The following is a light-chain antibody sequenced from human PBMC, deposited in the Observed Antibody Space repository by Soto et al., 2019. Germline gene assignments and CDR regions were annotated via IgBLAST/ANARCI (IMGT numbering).Light chain of an antibody. J-gene: IGKJ2*01. CDR3: PQYGSSPPYT. CDR2: GAS. V-gene: IGKV3-20*01. Sequence: EIVLTQSPGTLSLSPGERATLSCRASQSVSTSYLAWYQQKPGQAPRLLIFGASFSATGIPDRFSGSGSVTDFSLNISRLEPEDFAVYYCPQYGSSPPYTFGQGTKLEIK. CDR1: QSVSTSY.